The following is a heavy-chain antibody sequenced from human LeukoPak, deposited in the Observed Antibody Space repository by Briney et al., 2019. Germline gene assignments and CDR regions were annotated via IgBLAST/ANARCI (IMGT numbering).Heavy chain of an antibody. CDR2: IYYSGST. CDR1: GGSISSYY. Sequence: SETLSLTCTVSGGSISSYYWSWIRQPPGKGLEWIGYIYYSGSTNYNPSLKSRVTISVDTSKNQFSLKLSSVTAADTAVYYCARCSALRYLEPWSQGTLVTVSS. J-gene: IGHJ5*02. V-gene: IGHV4-59*08. CDR3: ARCSALRYLEP. D-gene: IGHD3-9*01.